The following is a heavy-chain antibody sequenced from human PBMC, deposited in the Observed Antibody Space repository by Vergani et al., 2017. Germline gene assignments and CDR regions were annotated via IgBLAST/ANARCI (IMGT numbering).Heavy chain of an antibody. CDR3: ARDFGSYGLDY. J-gene: IGHJ4*02. CDR2: IYYSGST. V-gene: IGHV4-59*02. CDR1: GASVNSYY. D-gene: IGHD2-15*01. Sequence: QVKLQESGPGLVKPSETLSLTCTVSGASVNSYYWSWIRQPPGKGLEWIGYIYYSGSTYYNPSLKSRVTISVDTSKNQFSLKLSSVTAADTAVYYCARDFGSYGLDYWGQGTLVTVSS.